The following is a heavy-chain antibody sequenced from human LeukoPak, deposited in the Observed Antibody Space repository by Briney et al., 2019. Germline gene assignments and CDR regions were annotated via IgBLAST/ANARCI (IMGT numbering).Heavy chain of an antibody. CDR1: GFTFTDYY. CDR2: ISHSGTST. V-gene: IGHV3-11*04. D-gene: IGHD2-15*01. J-gene: IGHJ5*02. CDR3: ARGCSGGSCYESKFDP. Sequence: GGSLSLSCAASGFTFTDYYMSWIRQAPGKGLEWVSYISHSGTSTYYADSVRGRFTISRDNAKNSLYLQMNSLRAEDTAVYYCARGCSGGSCYESKFDPWGQGTLVTVSS.